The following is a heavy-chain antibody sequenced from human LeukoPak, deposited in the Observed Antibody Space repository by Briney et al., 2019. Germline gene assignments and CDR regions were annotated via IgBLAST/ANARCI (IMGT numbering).Heavy chain of an antibody. CDR3: ARGYYLVSYYFDY. CDR2: IIPIFGTA. J-gene: IGHJ4*02. CDR1: GGTFSSYA. V-gene: IGHV1-69*05. Sequence: ASVKVSCKASGGTFSSYAISWMRQAPGQGLEWMGGIIPIFGTANYAQKFQGRVTITTDESTSTAYMELSSLRSEDTAVYYCARGYYLVSYYFDYWGQGTLVTVSS. D-gene: IGHD2/OR15-2a*01.